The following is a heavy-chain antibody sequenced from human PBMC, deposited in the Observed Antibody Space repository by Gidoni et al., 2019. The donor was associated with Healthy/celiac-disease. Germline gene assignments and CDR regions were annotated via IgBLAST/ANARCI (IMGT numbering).Heavy chain of an antibody. V-gene: IGHV5-10-1*03. Sequence: EVQLVQSGAEVKKPGESLRISGKASGCSFTSYWISWVRQMPGKGLEWMGRIDPSDSYTNYSPSFQGHVTISADKSISTAYLQWSSLKASDTAMYYCARHRAIVVVPAAIGNWFDPWGQGTLVTVSS. CDR1: GCSFTSYW. CDR3: ARHRAIVVVPAAIGNWFDP. D-gene: IGHD2-2*01. J-gene: IGHJ5*02. CDR2: IDPSDSYT.